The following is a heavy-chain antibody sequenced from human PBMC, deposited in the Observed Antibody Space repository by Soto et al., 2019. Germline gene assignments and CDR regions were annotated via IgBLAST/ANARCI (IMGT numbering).Heavy chain of an antibody. Sequence: QVQLVQSGAEVKKPGSSVKVSCTASGGTFSSYAISWVRQAPVQGLEWMGGIIPIFGTPNYAQKFQGRVTITADKSTSTAYMELSSLRSEDTAVYYCARGQGGNLLYYFDYWGQGTLVTVSS. CDR2: IIPIFGTP. V-gene: IGHV1-69*06. J-gene: IGHJ4*02. CDR3: ARGQGGNLLYYFDY. CDR1: GGTFSSYA. D-gene: IGHD2-21*02.